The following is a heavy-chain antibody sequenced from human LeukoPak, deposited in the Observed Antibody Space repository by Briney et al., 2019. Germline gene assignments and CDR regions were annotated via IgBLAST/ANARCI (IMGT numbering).Heavy chain of an antibody. J-gene: IGHJ3*02. CDR3: ARGPFRILTGYPSGAVDI. CDR1: SGSISSSTYY. V-gene: IGHV4-39*07. Sequence: SETLSLTCTVSSGSISSSTYYWGWIRQPPGEGLECIAEINHSGSTNYNPSLKSRLTISVDTSKNQFSLKLSSVTAADTAMYYCARGPFRILTGYPSGAVDIWGQGTVVTVSS. CDR2: INHSGST. D-gene: IGHD3-9*01.